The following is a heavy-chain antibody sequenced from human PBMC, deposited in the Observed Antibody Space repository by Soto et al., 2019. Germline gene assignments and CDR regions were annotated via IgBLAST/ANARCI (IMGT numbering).Heavy chain of an antibody. V-gene: IGHV1-24*01. CDR1: GYTLTEFS. CDR2: FDPEDGET. J-gene: IGHJ4*02. D-gene: IGHD3-16*01. CDR3: ATVAVQVGWFRSDYVPQFDY. Sequence: ASVKVSCKVSGYTLTEFSIHWVRQAPGKGLEWMGGFDPEDGETIYAQKFQGRVTVTEDTSTDTAYMELSSLRSEDTAVYYCATVAVQVGWFRSDYVPQFDYWGQGTLVTVSS.